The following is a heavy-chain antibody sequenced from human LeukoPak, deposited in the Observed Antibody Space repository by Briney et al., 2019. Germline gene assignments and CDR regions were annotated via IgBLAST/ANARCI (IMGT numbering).Heavy chain of an antibody. J-gene: IGHJ4*02. V-gene: IGHV3-48*03. Sequence: QPGGSLRLSCAASGFTFSSYEMNWVRQAPGKGLEWVSYISSSGSTIYYADFVKGRFTISRDNAKNSLYLQMNSLRAEDTAVYYCAREEYSYGYYWDQGTLVTVSS. CDR3: AREEYSYGYY. CDR2: ISSSGSTI. D-gene: IGHD5-18*01. CDR1: GFTFSSYE.